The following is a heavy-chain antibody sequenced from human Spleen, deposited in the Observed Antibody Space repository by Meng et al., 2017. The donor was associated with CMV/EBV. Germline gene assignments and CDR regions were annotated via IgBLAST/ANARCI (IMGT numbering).Heavy chain of an antibody. D-gene: IGHD3/OR15-3a*01. CDR3: ARAPADEDFWTDYEGPGGLDV. Sequence: GESLKISCAASGFTFSNYGMHWVRQAPGKGLEWVAFIRYDGGTTYYADSVKGRLTISRDNSKNTLFLQMSSLRPEDTAVYYCARAPADEDFWTDYEGPGGLDVWGQGTTVTVSS. J-gene: IGHJ6*02. V-gene: IGHV3-30*02. CDR1: GFTFSNYG. CDR2: IRYDGGTT.